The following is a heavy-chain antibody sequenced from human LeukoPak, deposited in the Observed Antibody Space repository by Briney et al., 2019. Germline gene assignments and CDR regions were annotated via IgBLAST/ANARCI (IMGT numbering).Heavy chain of an antibody. CDR2: IYYSGST. Sequence: SSETLSLTCTVSGGSVSSGSYYWSWIRQPPGKGLEWIGYIYYSGSTNYNPSLKSRVTISVDTSKNQFSLKLSSVTAADTAVYYCAREGGGMLDYYYGMDVWGQGTTVTVSS. V-gene: IGHV4-61*01. CDR1: GGSVSSGSYY. D-gene: IGHD3-16*01. J-gene: IGHJ6*02. CDR3: AREGGGMLDYYYGMDV.